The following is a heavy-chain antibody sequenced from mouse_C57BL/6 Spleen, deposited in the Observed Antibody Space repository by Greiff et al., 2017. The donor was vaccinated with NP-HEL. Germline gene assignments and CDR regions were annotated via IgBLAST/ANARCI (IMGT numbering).Heavy chain of an antibody. Sequence: VQLQQSGAELVMPGASVKLSCKASGYTFTSYWMHWVKQRPGQGLEWIGEIDPSDSYTNYNQKFKGKSTLTVDKSSSTAYMQLSSLTSEDSAVYYCARRGNYYSYFDYWGQSTTLTVSS. J-gene: IGHJ2*01. V-gene: IGHV1-69*01. CDR3: ARRGNYYSYFDY. D-gene: IGHD1-1*01. CDR2: IDPSDSYT. CDR1: GYTFTSYW.